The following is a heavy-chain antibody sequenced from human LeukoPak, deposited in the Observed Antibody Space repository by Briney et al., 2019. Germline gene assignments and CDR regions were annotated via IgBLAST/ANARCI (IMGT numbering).Heavy chain of an antibody. Sequence: ASVKVSCKASGYTFTTYAMNWVRQAPGQGLEWMGWISAYNGNTNYAQKLQGRVTMTTDTSTSTAYMELRSLRSDDTAVYYCARTATYYYDSSGYYNPYYYMDVWGRGTTVTVSS. J-gene: IGHJ6*03. CDR2: ISAYNGNT. CDR3: ARTATYYYDSSGYYNPYYYMDV. CDR1: GYTFTTYA. D-gene: IGHD3-22*01. V-gene: IGHV1-18*01.